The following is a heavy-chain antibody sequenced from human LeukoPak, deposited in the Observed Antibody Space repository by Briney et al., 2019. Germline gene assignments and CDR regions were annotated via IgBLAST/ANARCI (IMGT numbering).Heavy chain of an antibody. Sequence: GGSLRLSCAASGFTFSSYGMHWVRQAPGKGLEWVAVIWYDGSNKYYADSVKGRFTISRDNSKDTLYLQMNSLRAEDTAVYYCARDRVDDYYDSSTRDIWGQGTMVTVSS. V-gene: IGHV3-33*01. J-gene: IGHJ3*02. CDR2: IWYDGSNK. D-gene: IGHD3-22*01. CDR3: ARDRVDDYYDSSTRDI. CDR1: GFTFSSYG.